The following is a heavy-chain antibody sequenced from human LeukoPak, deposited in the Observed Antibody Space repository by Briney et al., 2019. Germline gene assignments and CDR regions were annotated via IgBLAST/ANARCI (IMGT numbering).Heavy chain of an antibody. D-gene: IGHD3-22*01. CDR1: GFTFSSYW. CDR3: ARDHYYDSSGYYY. V-gene: IGHV3-7*01. J-gene: IGHJ4*02. Sequence: GGSLRLSCAASGFTFSSYWMSWVRQAPGKGLEWVANIKQDGSEKYYVDSVKGRFTISRDNAKNSLYLQMNSLRAEDTAVYYCARDHYYDSSGYYYWGQGTLVTVSS. CDR2: IKQDGSEK.